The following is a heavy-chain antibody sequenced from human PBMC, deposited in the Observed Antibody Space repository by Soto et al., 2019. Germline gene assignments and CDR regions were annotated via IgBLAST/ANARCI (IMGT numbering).Heavy chain of an antibody. CDR1: GGTFSSYA. Sequence: GASVKVSCKASGGTFSSYAISWVRQAPGQGLEWMGGIIPIFGTANYAQKFQGRVTITADESTSTAYMELSSLRSEDTAVYYCARGKTDIVAPIALGYWGQGTLVTVSS. CDR3: ARGKTDIVAPIALGY. D-gene: IGHD5-12*01. J-gene: IGHJ4*02. V-gene: IGHV1-69*13. CDR2: IIPIFGTA.